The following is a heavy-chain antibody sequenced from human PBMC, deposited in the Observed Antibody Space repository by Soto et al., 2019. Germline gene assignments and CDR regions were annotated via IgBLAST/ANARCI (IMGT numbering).Heavy chain of an antibody. CDR1: GFTFSSYG. J-gene: IGHJ4*02. CDR3: AKVGVGMVRGVIQLIDY. V-gene: IGHV3-30*18. D-gene: IGHD3-10*01. CDR2: ISYDGSNK. Sequence: QVQLVESGGGVVQPGRSLRLSCAASGFTFSSYGMHWVRQAPGKGLEWVAVISYDGSNKYYADSVKGRFTISRDNSKKTLYLQMNSLRAEDTAVYYCAKVGVGMVRGVIQLIDYWGQGTLVTVSS.